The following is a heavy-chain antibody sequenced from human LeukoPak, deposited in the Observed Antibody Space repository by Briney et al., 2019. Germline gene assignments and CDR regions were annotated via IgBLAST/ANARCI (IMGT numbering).Heavy chain of an antibody. Sequence: GGSLRLSCAASGFTFSSYAMPWVRQAPGKGLEWVAVISYDGGNKYYADSVKGRFTISRDNSKNTLYLQMNSLRAEDTAVYYCARDSDYYDSSGSLDYWGQGTLVTVSS. CDR3: ARDSDYYDSSGSLDY. CDR2: ISYDGGNK. V-gene: IGHV3-30*04. CDR1: GFTFSSYA. J-gene: IGHJ4*02. D-gene: IGHD3-22*01.